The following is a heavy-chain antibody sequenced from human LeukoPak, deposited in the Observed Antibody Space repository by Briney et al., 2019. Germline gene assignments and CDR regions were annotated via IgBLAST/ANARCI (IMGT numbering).Heavy chain of an antibody. D-gene: IGHD5-18*01. J-gene: IGHJ3*02. CDR3: ASGSIQLWPDDAFDI. CDR2: IKQDGSEK. CDR1: GFTFSSYW. Sequence: GGSLRRSCAASGFTFSSYWMSWVRQAPGKGLEWVANIKQDGSEKYYVDSVKGRFTISRDNAKNSLYLQMNSLRAEDTAVYYCASGSIQLWPDDAFDIWGQGTMVTVSS. V-gene: IGHV3-7*01.